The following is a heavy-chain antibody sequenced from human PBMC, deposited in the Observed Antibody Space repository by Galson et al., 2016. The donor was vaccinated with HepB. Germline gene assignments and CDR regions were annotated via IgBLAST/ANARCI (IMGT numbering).Heavy chain of an antibody. Sequence: SVKVSCKASGYTFINYYIHWVRQAPGQGLEWMGIINPLSGGTDYAQRLQGRVTMTRDTSTSTVYMELGRLRSEDTAVYFCARVTLRGVTLDFLDFWGQGTLVTVSS. J-gene: IGHJ4*02. CDR3: ARVTLRGVTLDFLDF. D-gene: IGHD3-10*01. CDR1: GYTFINYY. CDR2: INPLSGGT. V-gene: IGHV1-46*01.